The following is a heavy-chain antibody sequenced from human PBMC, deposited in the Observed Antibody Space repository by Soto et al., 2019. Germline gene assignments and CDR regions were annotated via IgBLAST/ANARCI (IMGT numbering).Heavy chain of an antibody. J-gene: IGHJ5*02. D-gene: IGHD2-15*01. CDR2: IYYIGST. CDR3: ATLPPRIEVTVLPIPT. V-gene: IGHV4-39*07. Sequence: PSETLSLTCTVSGGSISSSSYYWGWIRQPPGKGLEWIGSIYYIGSTNYNPSLKSRVTISVDTSNNQFSLTLNYVTAADTAVYYCATLPPRIEVTVLPIPTWGQGTLVTVSS. CDR1: GGSISSSSYY.